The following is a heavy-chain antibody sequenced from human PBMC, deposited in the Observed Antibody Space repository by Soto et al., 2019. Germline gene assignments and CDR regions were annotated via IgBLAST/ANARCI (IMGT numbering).Heavy chain of an antibody. CDR2: ISAYNGNT. CDR1: GYTFTSYG. CDR3: ARARISGYSYGNFDY. V-gene: IGHV1-18*01. D-gene: IGHD5-18*01. J-gene: IGHJ4*02. Sequence: WASVKVSCKASGYTFTSYGISWVRQAPGQGLEWMGWISAYNGNTNYAQKLQGRVTMTTDTSTSTAYMELRSLRSDDTAVYYCARARISGYSYGNFDYWGQGTLVTVSS.